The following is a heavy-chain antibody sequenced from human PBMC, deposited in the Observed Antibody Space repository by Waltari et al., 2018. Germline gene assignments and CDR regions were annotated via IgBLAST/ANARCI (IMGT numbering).Heavy chain of an antibody. J-gene: IGHJ4*02. D-gene: IGHD1-26*01. CDR2: INHSGST. CDR1: GGSFSGYY. V-gene: IGHV4-34*01. CDR3: ALSHSGSYPFDY. Sequence: QVQLQQWGAGLLKPSETLSLTCAVYGGSFSGYYWSWIRQPPGKGLEWIGEINHSGSTTYNRSLKSRVTISVDTSKNQFSLKLSSVTAADTAVYYCALSHSGSYPFDYWGQGTLVTVSS.